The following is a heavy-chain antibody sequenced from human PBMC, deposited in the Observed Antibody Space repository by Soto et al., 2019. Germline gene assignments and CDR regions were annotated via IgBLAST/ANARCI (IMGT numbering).Heavy chain of an antibody. D-gene: IGHD1-26*01. Sequence: SVKVSCKASGGTFSSYAISWVRQAPGQGLEWMGGIIPIFGTANYAQKFQGRVTITADESTSTAYMELSSLRSEDTAVYYCARERVGATSTHAFDIWGQGTMVTVSS. J-gene: IGHJ3*02. CDR3: ARERVGATSTHAFDI. CDR2: IIPIFGTA. V-gene: IGHV1-69*13. CDR1: GGTFSSYA.